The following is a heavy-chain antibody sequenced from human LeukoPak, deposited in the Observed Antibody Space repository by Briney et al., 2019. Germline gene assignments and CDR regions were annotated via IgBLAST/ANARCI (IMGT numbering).Heavy chain of an antibody. J-gene: IGHJ3*02. V-gene: IGHV1-46*01. D-gene: IGHD3-10*01. Sequence: ASVKVSCKASGYTFTSYYMHWVRQAPGQGLELMGIINPSGGSTSYAQKFQGRVTMTRDTSTSTVYMELSSLRSEDTAVYYCARDREWFGEGFDIWGQGTMVTVSS. CDR2: INPSGGST. CDR3: ARDREWFGEGFDI. CDR1: GYTFTSYY.